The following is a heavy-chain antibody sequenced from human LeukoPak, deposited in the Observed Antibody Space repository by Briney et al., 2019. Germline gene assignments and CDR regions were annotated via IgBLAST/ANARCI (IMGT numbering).Heavy chain of an antibody. Sequence: KAGGSLRLSCVASGFTFSSYSMNWVRQAPGKGLEWVSSISSSSSYIYYADSVKGRFTISRDNAKNSLYLQMNSLRAEDTAVYYCARWDTAMVTGDYWGQGTLVTVSS. CDR3: ARWDTAMVTGDY. V-gene: IGHV3-21*01. J-gene: IGHJ4*02. D-gene: IGHD5-18*01. CDR1: GFTFSSYS. CDR2: ISSSSSYI.